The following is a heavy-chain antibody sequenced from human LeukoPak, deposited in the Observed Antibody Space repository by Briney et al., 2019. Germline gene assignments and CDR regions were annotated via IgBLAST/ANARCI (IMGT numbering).Heavy chain of an antibody. Sequence: GGSLRLSCAASGLTFSSYRMNWVRQAPGKGLEWVSSISSSGNYIYYADSVKGRFTISRDNAKNSLYLQMNSLRAEDTAVYYCARSGGGMDDYWGQGTLVTVSS. CDR2: ISSSGNYI. V-gene: IGHV3-21*01. D-gene: IGHD3-16*01. J-gene: IGHJ4*02. CDR1: GLTFSSYR. CDR3: ARSGGGMDDY.